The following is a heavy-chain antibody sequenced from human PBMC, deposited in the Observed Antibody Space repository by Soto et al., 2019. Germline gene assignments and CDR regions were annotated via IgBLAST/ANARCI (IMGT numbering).Heavy chain of an antibody. Sequence: QVQLQESGPGLVKPSQTLSLTCTVSGGSISSGGYYWSWIRQHPGKGLEWIGYIYCSGSTYYNPSLKSRVTISVDTSKNQFSLKLSSVTAADTAVYYCAIYDSSGSRGFQHWGQGTLVTVSS. D-gene: IGHD3-22*01. CDR1: GGSISSGGYY. CDR2: IYCSGST. V-gene: IGHV4-31*03. CDR3: AIYDSSGSRGFQH. J-gene: IGHJ1*01.